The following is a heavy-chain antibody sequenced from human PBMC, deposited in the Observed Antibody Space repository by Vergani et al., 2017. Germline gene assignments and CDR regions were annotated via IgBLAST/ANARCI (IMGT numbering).Heavy chain of an antibody. D-gene: IGHD4-23*01. V-gene: IGHV5-51*03. CDR3: VTHSAVVDN. CDR2: IWPDDSDT. Sequence: EVQLVQSGAEVRKPGASLKISCTTSGHYFATTWIGWVRQPPGKGLEWMGLIWPDDSDTRYSPSFQGQVTISADKSITTAYLQWASLKASDTAIYYCVTHSAVVDNWGQGTLITVSS. CDR1: GHYFATTW. J-gene: IGHJ4*02.